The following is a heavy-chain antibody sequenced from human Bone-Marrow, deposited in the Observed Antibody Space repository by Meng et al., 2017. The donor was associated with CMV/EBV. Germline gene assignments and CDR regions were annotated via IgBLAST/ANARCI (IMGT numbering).Heavy chain of an antibody. CDR3: ARDGLGATVAYYYGMDV. J-gene: IGHJ6*02. CDR1: RFTFGTYA. Sequence: GGSLRLSCVASRFTFGTYAMSWVRQAPGKGLEWLGIISGDGFITYNTDSVKGRFTISRDNAKNSLYLQMNSLRAEDTAVYYCARDGLGATVAYYYGMDVWGQGTTVTVSS. V-gene: IGHV3-23*01. CDR2: ISGDGFIT. D-gene: IGHD1-26*01.